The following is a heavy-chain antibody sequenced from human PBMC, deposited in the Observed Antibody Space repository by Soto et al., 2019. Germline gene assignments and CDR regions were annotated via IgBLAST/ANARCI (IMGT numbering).Heavy chain of an antibody. CDR3: ARVTAATYGMDV. CDR2: IYYSGST. D-gene: IGHD2-15*01. V-gene: IGHV4-30-4*01. CDR1: GGSISSGDYY. Sequence: SETLSLTCTVSGGSISSGDYYWSWIRQPPGKGLEWIGYIYYSGSTYYNPSLKSRVTISVDTSKNQFSLKLSSVTAADAAVYYCARVTAATYGMDVWGQGTTVTVSS. J-gene: IGHJ6*02.